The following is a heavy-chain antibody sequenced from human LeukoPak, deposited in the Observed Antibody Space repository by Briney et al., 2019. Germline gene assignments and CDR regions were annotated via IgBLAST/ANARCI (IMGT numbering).Heavy chain of an antibody. V-gene: IGHV1-18*01. D-gene: IGHD3-3*01. Sequence: GSVKVSCKASGYTFTSYGISWVRQAPGQGLEWMGWISAYNGNTNYAQKLQGRVTMTTDTSTSTAYMELRSLRSDDTAVYYCARDGLRFLEWLLGFDIWGQGTMVTVSS. CDR2: ISAYNGNT. J-gene: IGHJ3*02. CDR3: ARDGLRFLEWLLGFDI. CDR1: GYTFTSYG.